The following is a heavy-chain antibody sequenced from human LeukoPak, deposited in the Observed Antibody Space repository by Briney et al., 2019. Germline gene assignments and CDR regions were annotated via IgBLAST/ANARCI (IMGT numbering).Heavy chain of an antibody. CDR3: ARAPDDIRGYYPLDY. D-gene: IGHD3-22*01. J-gene: IGHJ4*02. V-gene: IGHV4-59*01. CDR2: IYYSGST. Sequence: SETLSLTCTVSGGSISSYYWSWIRQPPGKGLEWIGYIYYSGSTNYNPSLKSRVTISVDTSKNQFSLKLSSVTAADTAVYYCARAPDDIRGYYPLDYWGQGTLVTVS. CDR1: GGSISSYY.